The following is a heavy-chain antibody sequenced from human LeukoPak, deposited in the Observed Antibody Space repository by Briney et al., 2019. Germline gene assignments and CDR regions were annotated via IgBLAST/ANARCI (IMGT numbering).Heavy chain of an antibody. CDR1: GFTFSSYW. CDR3: ARGRGIAAAGTVTREGHFDY. J-gene: IGHJ4*02. V-gene: IGHV3-7*01. CDR2: IKQDGSEK. Sequence: GGSLRLSCAASGFTFSSYWMSWVRQAPGKGLEWVANIKQDGSEKYYADSVKGRFTISRDNAKNSLYLQMNSLRAEDTAVYYCARGRGIAAAGTVTREGHFDYWGQGTLVTVSS. D-gene: IGHD6-13*01.